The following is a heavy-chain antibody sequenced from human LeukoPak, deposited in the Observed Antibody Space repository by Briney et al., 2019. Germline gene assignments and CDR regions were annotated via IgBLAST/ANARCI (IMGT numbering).Heavy chain of an antibody. Sequence: PGGSLRLSCAASGFNFSIYSMNWVRQAPGKGLEWVSGISWNSGSIGYADSVKGRFTISRDNAKNSLYLQMNSLRAEDTALYYCAKAGPGDAFDIWGQGTMVTVSS. V-gene: IGHV3-9*01. D-gene: IGHD1-1*01. CDR2: ISWNSGSI. J-gene: IGHJ3*02. CDR1: GFNFSIYS. CDR3: AKAGPGDAFDI.